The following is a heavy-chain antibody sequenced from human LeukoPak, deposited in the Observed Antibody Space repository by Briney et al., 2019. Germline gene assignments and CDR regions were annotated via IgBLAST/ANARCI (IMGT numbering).Heavy chain of an antibody. CDR1: GFTVSSNY. CDR2: IYSGGST. V-gene: IGHV3-53*01. J-gene: IGHJ4*02. Sequence: GGSLRLSCAASGFTVSSNYMSWVRQAPGEGLEWVSVIYSGGSTYYADSVKGRFTISRDNSKNTLYLQMNSLRAEDTAVYYCAGGAYYYDSSGPYWGQGTLVTVSS. CDR3: AGGAYYYDSSGPY. D-gene: IGHD3-22*01.